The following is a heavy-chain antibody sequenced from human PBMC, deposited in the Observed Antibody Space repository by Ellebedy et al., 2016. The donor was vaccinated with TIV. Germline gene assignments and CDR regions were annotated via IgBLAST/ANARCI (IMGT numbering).Heavy chain of an antibody. D-gene: IGHD3-10*01. CDR2: INPSGGT. CDR1: GGSFLGYY. J-gene: IGHJ3*01. Sequence: SETLSLXXTVHGGSFLGYYWSWIRQSPGKRLHWIGEINPSGGTNYTTSLKSRLTMSIDTSKRQISLNLKSATAADTAVYYCARGRRFSASFYPMMSTFEVWGQGTTVIVSS. V-gene: IGHV4-34*01. CDR3: ARGRRFSASFYPMMSTFEV.